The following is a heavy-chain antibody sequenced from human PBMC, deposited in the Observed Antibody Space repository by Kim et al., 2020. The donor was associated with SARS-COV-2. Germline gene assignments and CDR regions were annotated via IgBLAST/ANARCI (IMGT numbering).Heavy chain of an antibody. J-gene: IGHJ6*02. CDR2: IRSSSSYI. V-gene: IGHV3-21*01. CDR1: GFTFSSYS. CDR3: ARDQGAFQWLENYAMEV. Sequence: GGSLRLSCAASGFTFSSYSMNWVRQAPGKGLEWVASIRSSSSYIYYADSVKGRFTISRDNAKNSLYLQMNSLRAEDTAVYYCARDQGAFQWLENYAMEVWGQGTTVTVSS. D-gene: IGHD6-19*01.